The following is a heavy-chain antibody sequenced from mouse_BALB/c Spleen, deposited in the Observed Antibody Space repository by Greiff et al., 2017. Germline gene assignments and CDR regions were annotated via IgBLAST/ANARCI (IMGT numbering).Heavy chain of an antibody. CDR3: ARVNPHYFDY. CDR2: ISNGGGST. Sequence: EVQGVESGGGLVQPGGPLKLSCAASGFTFSSYTMSWVRQTPEKRLEWVAYISNGGGSTYYPDTVKGRFTISRDNAKNTLYLQMSSLKSEDTAMYYCARVNPHYFDYWGQGTTLTVSS. J-gene: IGHJ2*01. V-gene: IGHV5-12-2*01. CDR1: GFTFSSYT.